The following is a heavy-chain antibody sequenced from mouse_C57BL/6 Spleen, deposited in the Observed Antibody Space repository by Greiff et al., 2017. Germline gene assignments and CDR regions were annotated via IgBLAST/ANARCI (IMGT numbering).Heavy chain of an antibody. J-gene: IGHJ4*01. Sequence: QVHVKQSGAELVRPGTSVKVSCKASGYAFTNYLIEWVKQRPGQGLEWIGVINPGSGGTNYNEKFKGKATLTADKSSSTAYMQLSRLTSEDSAVYFCARSGGPYAMDYWGQGTSVTVSS. CDR3: ARSGGPYAMDY. CDR2: INPGSGGT. CDR1: GYAFTNYL. D-gene: IGHD3-1*01. V-gene: IGHV1-54*01.